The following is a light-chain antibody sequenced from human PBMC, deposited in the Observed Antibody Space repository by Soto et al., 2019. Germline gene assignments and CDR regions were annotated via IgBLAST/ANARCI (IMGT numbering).Light chain of an antibody. CDR2: GAS. CDR3: QQHNNWPLT. V-gene: IGKV3D-15*01. CDR1: QSVSNN. J-gene: IGKJ4*01. Sequence: EIVMTQSPATVSVSPGERATLSCRASQSVSNNLAWFQQKPGQAPRLLIFGASSRATGIPARFSGSGSGTDFTLTISSLEPEDFAVYYCQQHNNWPLTFGGGTKVDIK.